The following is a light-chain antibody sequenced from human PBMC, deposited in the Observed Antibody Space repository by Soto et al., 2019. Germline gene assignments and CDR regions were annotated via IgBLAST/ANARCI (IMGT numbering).Light chain of an antibody. CDR3: SSYAGNNNVV. Sequence: SVLTQPPSASGSPGQSVTISCTGTSSDVGGYNYVSWYQQHPGKAPKLMIYEVSKRPSGVPDRFSGSKSGNTASLTVSGLQAEDEADYYCSSYAGNNNVVFGGGTKLTVL. CDR2: EVS. V-gene: IGLV2-8*01. CDR1: SSDVGGYNY. J-gene: IGLJ2*01.